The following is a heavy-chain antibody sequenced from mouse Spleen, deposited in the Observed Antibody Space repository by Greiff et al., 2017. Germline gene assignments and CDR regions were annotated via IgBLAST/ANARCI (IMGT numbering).Heavy chain of an antibody. V-gene: IGHV1-7*01. Sequence: QVQLKESGAELAKPGASVKLSCKASGYTFTSYWMHWVKQRLGQGLEWIGYINPSSGYTKYNQKFKDKATLTADKSSSTAYMQLSSLTYEDSAVYYCARDYDNYAMDYWGQGTSVTVSS. CDR1: GYTFTSYW. D-gene: IGHD2-4*01. J-gene: IGHJ4*01. CDR2: INPSSGYT. CDR3: ARDYDNYAMDY.